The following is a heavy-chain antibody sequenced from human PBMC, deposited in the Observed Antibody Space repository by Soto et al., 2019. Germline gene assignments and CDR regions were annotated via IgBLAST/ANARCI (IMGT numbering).Heavy chain of an antibody. J-gene: IGHJ6*02. CDR2: IIPIFGTA. D-gene: IGHD6-6*01. CDR3: AREYSSSSQGYYYYYYSMDV. V-gene: IGHV1-69*12. CDR1: GGTFSSYA. Sequence: QVQLVQSGAEVKKPGSSVKVSCKASGGTFSSYAISWVRQAPGQGLEWMGGIIPIFGTANYAQKFQGRVTITADESTSTDYMELSSLRSEDTAVYYCAREYSSSSQGYYYYYYSMDVWGQGTTVTVSS.